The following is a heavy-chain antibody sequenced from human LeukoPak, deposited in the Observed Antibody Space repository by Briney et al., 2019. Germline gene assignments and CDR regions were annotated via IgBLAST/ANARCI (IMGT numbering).Heavy chain of an antibody. CDR1: GLTFSSYA. V-gene: IGHV3-23*01. Sequence: GGSLRLSCAASGLTFSSYAMSWVRQAPGKGLEWVSTLSNTGIATYYADSVKGRFTISRDHYENTLFLQMNYLRAEDTATYSCAKVPYSDYGSGRPPFMDVWGQGTTVAVSS. CDR2: LSNTGIAT. J-gene: IGHJ6*02. CDR3: AKVPYSDYGSGRPPFMDV. D-gene: IGHD3-10*01.